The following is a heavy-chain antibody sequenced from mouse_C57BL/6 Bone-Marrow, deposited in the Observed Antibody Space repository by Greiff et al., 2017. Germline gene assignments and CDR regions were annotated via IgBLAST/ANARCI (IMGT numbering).Heavy chain of an antibody. V-gene: IGHV1-80*01. CDR2: IYPGDGDT. D-gene: IGHD2-3*01. CDR1: GYAFSSYW. CDR3: ARAGYYPWFAY. J-gene: IGHJ3*01. Sequence: VQLQQSGAELVKPGASVKISCKASGYAFSSYWMNWVKQRPGKCLEWIGQIYPGDGDTNYNGKFKGKATLTADKSSSTAYMQLSSLTSEDSSVYFCARAGYYPWFAYWGQGTLVTVSA.